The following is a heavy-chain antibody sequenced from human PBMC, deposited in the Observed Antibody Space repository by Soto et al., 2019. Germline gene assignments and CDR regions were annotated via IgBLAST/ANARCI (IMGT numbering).Heavy chain of an antibody. V-gene: IGHV3-33*01. CDR2: IWFDGNTK. CDR1: GLTFNKYG. Sequence: QEQLVESGGGVVQPGRSLRLSCAASGLTFNKYGMHWVRQAPGKGLEWVEIIWFDGNTKDYADSVKGRFTISRDNSKNTLYLQMNSLRVEDTAVYYCATTSMVRGPFDFWGQGTLVTVSS. CDR3: ATTSMVRGPFDF. J-gene: IGHJ4*02. D-gene: IGHD3-10*01.